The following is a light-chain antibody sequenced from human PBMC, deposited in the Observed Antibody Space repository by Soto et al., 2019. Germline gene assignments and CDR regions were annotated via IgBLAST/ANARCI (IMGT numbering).Light chain of an antibody. CDR3: QQSYSTPPA. Sequence: DILMTQSPSSVSASIGDRVALTCRASQDISSGLAWYQQKPGKAPNLLIFAASSLQSGVPSRFSGSGSGTDFTLTISSLQPEDFATYYCQQSYSTPPAFGQGTKV. V-gene: IGKV1-12*01. J-gene: IGKJ1*01. CDR1: QDISSG. CDR2: AAS.